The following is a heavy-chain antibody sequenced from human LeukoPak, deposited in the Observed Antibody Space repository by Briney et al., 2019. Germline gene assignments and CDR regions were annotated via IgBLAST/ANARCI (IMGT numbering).Heavy chain of an antibody. CDR3: AKNDSSVVSGGGIDY. J-gene: IGHJ4*02. D-gene: IGHD3-22*01. Sequence: PGGSLRLSCAASGFTFSSYWMHWVRQAPGKGLVWVSRINSDGSSTSYADSVKGRFTISRDNAKNTLYLQMNSLRAEDTAVYYCAKNDSSVVSGGGIDYWGQGTLVTVSS. V-gene: IGHV3-74*01. CDR1: GFTFSSYW. CDR2: INSDGSST.